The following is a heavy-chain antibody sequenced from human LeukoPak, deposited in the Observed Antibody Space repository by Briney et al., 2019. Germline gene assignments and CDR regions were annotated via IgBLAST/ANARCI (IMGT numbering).Heavy chain of an antibody. CDR3: ASDLHFHLHH. Sequence: GGSLRLSCAASGFTFSSYGMHWVRQAPGKGLEWVANINEDGTKKHYLDSVEGRFTISRDNAKNSLYLQMNSLRAEDTAVFYCASDLHFHLHHWGQGTLVTVSS. CDR2: INEDGTKK. CDR1: GFTFSSYG. J-gene: IGHJ5*02. D-gene: IGHD3-3*02. V-gene: IGHV3-7*03.